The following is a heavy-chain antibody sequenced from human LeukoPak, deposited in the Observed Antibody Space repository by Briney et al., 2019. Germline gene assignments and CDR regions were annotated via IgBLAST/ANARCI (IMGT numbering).Heavy chain of an antibody. CDR3: AKENSGIAAAEPDY. J-gene: IGHJ4*02. CDR2: ISYDGSNK. D-gene: IGHD6-13*01. CDR1: GFTFSSYA. V-gene: IGHV3-30*04. Sequence: GGSLRLSCAASGFTFSSYAMHWVRQAPGKGLEWVAVISYDGSNKYYADSVKGRFTISRDNSKNTLYVQMNSLRAEDTAVYYCAKENSGIAAAEPDYWGQGTLVTVSS.